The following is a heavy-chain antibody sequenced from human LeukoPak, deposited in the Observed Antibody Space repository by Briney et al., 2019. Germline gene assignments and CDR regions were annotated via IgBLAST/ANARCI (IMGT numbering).Heavy chain of an antibody. CDR1: GYTFTGYY. CDR3: ARDPYSGSYHFDY. CDR2: INPNSGGT. V-gene: IGHV1-2*02. J-gene: IGHJ4*02. Sequence: ASVKVSCKASGYTFTGYYIHWVRQAPGQGLEWMGWINPNSGGTNYAQKFQGRVTMTRDTSISTAYMELSRLRSDDTAVYYCARDPYSGSYHFDYWGQGTLVTVSS. D-gene: IGHD1-26*01.